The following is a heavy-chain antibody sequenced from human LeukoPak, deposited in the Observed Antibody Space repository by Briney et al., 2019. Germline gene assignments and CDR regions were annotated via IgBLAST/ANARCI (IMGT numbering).Heavy chain of an antibody. V-gene: IGHV3-23*01. CDR3: AKDHDRYSSGYQLDY. Sequence: GGSLRLSCSASGFTFSNYAMSWVRQAPGKGLEWVSTVSGSGGSTYYADSVKGRFTISRDNSKNTLYLQMNNLRAEDTAVYYCAKDHDRYSSGYQLDYWGQGTLVTVSS. J-gene: IGHJ4*02. CDR1: GFTFSNYA. D-gene: IGHD3-22*01. CDR2: VSGSGGST.